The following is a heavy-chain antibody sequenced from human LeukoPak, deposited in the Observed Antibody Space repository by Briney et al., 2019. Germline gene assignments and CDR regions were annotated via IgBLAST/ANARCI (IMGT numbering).Heavy chain of an antibody. J-gene: IGHJ4*02. V-gene: IGHV5-51*01. CDR2: IYPGDSDT. CDR3: ARAEGRDAYVQYYFDY. CDR1: GYSFASYW. D-gene: IGHD5-24*01. Sequence: GGSLKISGKGSGYSFASYWIGWVGKMPGKGREWMGIIYPGDSDTRYSPSFQGQVTISPDKSISTAYLRRSSLKPSDTAMYFSARAEGRDAYVQYYFDYWGQGTLVTVSS.